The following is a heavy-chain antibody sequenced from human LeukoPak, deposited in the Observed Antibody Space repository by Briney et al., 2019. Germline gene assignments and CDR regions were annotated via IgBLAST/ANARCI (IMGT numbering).Heavy chain of an antibody. J-gene: IGHJ5*02. V-gene: IGHV3-7*04. D-gene: IGHD3-10*01. Sequence: PGGSLRLSCAASGFTFSDYYMSWVRQAPGKGLEWVANIKQDGSEKYYVDSVKGRFTISRDNAKNSLYLQMNSLRAEDTAVYYCARRGMIMVRGVRYNWFDPWGQGTLVTVSS. CDR2: IKQDGSEK. CDR3: ARRGMIMVRGVRYNWFDP. CDR1: GFTFSDYY.